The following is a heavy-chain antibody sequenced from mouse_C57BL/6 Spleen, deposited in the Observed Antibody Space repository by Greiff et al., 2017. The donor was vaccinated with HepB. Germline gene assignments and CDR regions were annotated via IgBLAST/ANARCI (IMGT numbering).Heavy chain of an antibody. CDR2: INYDGSST. Sequence: EVKLVESEGGLVQPGSSMKLSCTASGFTFSDYYMAWVRQVPEKGLEWVANINYDGSSTYYLDSLKSRFIISRDNAKNILYLQMSSLKSEDTATYYCARVVAPTWYFDVWGTGTTVTVSS. J-gene: IGHJ1*03. CDR1: GFTFSDYY. V-gene: IGHV5-16*01. D-gene: IGHD1-1*01. CDR3: ARVVAPTWYFDV.